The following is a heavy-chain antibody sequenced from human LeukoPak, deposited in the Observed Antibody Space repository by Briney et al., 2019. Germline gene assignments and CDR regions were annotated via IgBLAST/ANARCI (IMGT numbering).Heavy chain of an antibody. D-gene: IGHD4-17*01. CDR1: GFTFSSYG. CDR2: ISGSGGST. V-gene: IGHV3-23*01. Sequence: PGGSLRLSCAASGFTFSSYGVSWVRQAPGKGLEWVSAISGSGGSTYYADSVKGRFTISRDNSKNTLYLQMNSLRAEDTAVYYCAKAGVYGDYLCYFHYWGQGTLVTVSS. CDR3: AKAGVYGDYLCYFHY. J-gene: IGHJ4*02.